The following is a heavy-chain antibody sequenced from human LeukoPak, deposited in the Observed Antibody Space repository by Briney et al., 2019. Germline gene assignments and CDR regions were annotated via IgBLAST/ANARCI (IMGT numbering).Heavy chain of an antibody. J-gene: IGHJ6*03. Sequence: ASVKVSCKASGYTFTSYDINWVRQATGQGLEWTGWMNPNSGNTGYAQKFQGRVTITRNTSISTAYMELSSLRSGDTAVYYCARFVANYELTYYYYYMDVWGKGTTVTVSS. V-gene: IGHV1-8*03. CDR3: ARFVANYELTYYYYYMDV. D-gene: IGHD4/OR15-4a*01. CDR1: GYTFTSYD. CDR2: MNPNSGNT.